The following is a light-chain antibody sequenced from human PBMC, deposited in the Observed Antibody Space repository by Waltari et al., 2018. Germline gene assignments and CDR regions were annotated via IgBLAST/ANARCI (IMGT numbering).Light chain of an antibody. CDR2: RDN. CDR3: QSYDSTLSGVV. Sequence: VLTPPPSVSGAPGQRVSSSCRVSNSNLGAPSDVHRYQQLPGTAPKHLIYRDNNRPSGVPERFSGSKSGTSACLAITGLQAEDEADYYCQSYDSTLSGVVFGGGTKLTVL. CDR1: NSNLGAPSD. J-gene: IGLJ2*01. V-gene: IGLV1-40*01.